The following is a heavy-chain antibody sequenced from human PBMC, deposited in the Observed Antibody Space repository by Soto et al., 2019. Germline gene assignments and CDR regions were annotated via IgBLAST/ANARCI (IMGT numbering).Heavy chain of an antibody. V-gene: IGHV4-34*01. CDR2: INHSGST. J-gene: IGHJ3*02. CDR1: GGSFSGYY. CDR3: ARGIYFFSYYDTQGRDAFDI. D-gene: IGHD3-22*01. Sequence: SETLSLTCAVYGGSFSGYYWSWIRQPPGKGLEWIGEINHSGSTNYNPSLKSRVTISVDTSKNQFSLKLSSVTAVDTAVYYCARGIYFFSYYDTQGRDAFDIWGQGTMVTVSS.